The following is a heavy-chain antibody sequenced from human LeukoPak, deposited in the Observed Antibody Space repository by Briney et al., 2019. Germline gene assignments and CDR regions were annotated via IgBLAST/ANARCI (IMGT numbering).Heavy chain of an antibody. CDR2: ISSSSNYI. J-gene: IGHJ4*02. V-gene: IGHV3-21*01. CDR3: ARGEGDSGGNFVGDY. CDR1: GFTFSSYS. D-gene: IGHD4-23*01. Sequence: GGSLRLSCAASGFTFSSYSMNWVRQAPGKGLEWVSSISSSSNYIYYADSVKGRFTLSRDNAKNSLWPQMNSLRAEDTAVYYCARGEGDSGGNFVGDYWGQGTLVTVSS.